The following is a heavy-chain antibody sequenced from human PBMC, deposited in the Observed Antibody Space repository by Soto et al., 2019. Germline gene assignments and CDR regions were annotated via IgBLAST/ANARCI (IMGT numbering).Heavy chain of an antibody. CDR1: GYTFTSYY. V-gene: IGHV1-46*03. D-gene: IGHD2-21*01. J-gene: IGHJ6*02. Sequence: QVQLMQSGAEVKKPGASVRVSCVASGYTFTSYYMHWVRQAPGQGLEWLGVIKLSGGSTTYAQRFQGRVTLTRDTSTSTVYMELRSLRSEDTAVYHCAREGNSSSGMDVWGQGTTVTVS. CDR2: IKLSGGST. CDR3: AREGNSSSGMDV.